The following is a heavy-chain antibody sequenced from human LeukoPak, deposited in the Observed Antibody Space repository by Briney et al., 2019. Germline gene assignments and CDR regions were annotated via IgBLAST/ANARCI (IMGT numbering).Heavy chain of an antibody. CDR3: AKDQDYGDYRGEFDY. CDR2: ISNNGGYT. V-gene: IGHV3-23*01. Sequence: GGSLRLSCAASGFTFSSSAMSWVRQAPGKGLEWVSAISNNGGYTYYADSVQGRFTISRDNSKSTLCLQMNSLRAEDTAVYYCAKDQDYGDYRGEFDYWGQGTLVTVSS. J-gene: IGHJ4*02. CDR1: GFTFSSSA. D-gene: IGHD4-17*01.